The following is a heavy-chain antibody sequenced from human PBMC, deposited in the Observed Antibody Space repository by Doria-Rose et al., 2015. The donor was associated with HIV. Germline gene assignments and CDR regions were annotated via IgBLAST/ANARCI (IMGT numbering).Heavy chain of an antibody. J-gene: IGHJ3*01. D-gene: IGHD2-21*01. CDR1: GFIFSDHY. CDR2: IRDEGNSYTT. Sequence: EVQLVESGGGLAHPGGSLRLSCSASGFIFSDHYMDWVRQAPGKGLEWVGRIRDEGNSYTTVYAASLKGGFTISRDDSKNALFLDMESLKIEDTAVYYCVTCGDDCFFAFGVWGQGTMVTVSP. CDR3: VTCGDDCFFAFGV. V-gene: IGHV3-72*01.